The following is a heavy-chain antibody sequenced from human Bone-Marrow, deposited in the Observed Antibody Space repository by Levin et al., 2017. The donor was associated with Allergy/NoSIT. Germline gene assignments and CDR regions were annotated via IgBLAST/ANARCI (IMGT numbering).Heavy chain of an antibody. J-gene: IGHJ4*02. V-gene: IGHV3-30*04. CDR3: ARESDGYNLGYFDY. D-gene: IGHD5-24*01. CDR2: ISHDGSNK. CDR1: GFTFSSYA. Sequence: PGGSLRLSCAASGFTFSSYAMHWVRQAPGKGLEWVAVISHDGSNKYYADSVKGRFTISRDNSKNTLYLQMNSLRAEDTAVYYCARESDGYNLGYFDYWGQGTLVTVSS.